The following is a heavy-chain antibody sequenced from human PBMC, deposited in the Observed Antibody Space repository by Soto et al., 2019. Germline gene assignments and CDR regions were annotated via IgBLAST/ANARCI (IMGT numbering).Heavy chain of an antibody. CDR2: VSGSSGSK. CDR3: AKDWCSGTTCYCLEN. V-gene: IGHV3-23*01. Sequence: EVQLLESGGGLVQPGGSLSLSCAASGFTFSSYAMSWVRQAPGKGLEWVSSVSGSSGSKSYADSVKGRFTISRDNSKRPVYLQMNSLRAEDTAVYFCAKDWCSGTTCYCLENWGQGTLVTVSS. D-gene: IGHD1-7*01. J-gene: IGHJ4*02. CDR1: GFTFSSYA.